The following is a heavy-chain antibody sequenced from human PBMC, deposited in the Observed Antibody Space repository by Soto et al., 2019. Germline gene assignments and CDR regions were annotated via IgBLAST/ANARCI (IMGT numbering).Heavy chain of an antibody. Sequence: GASVKVSCKASGGTFSSYTISWVRQAPGQGLEWMGRIIPILGIANYAQKFQGRVTITADKSTSTAYMELSSVTAADTAVFYCARHPRYFSYYHYMDVWGKGTTVTVSS. V-gene: IGHV1-69*02. CDR1: GGTFSSYT. CDR2: IIPILGIA. J-gene: IGHJ6*03. D-gene: IGHD3-9*01. CDR3: ARHPRYFSYYHYMDV.